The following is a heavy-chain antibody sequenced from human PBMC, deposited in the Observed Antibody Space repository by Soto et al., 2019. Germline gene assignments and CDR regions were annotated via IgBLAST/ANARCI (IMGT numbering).Heavy chain of an antibody. CDR1: GGSISSYY. V-gene: IGHV4-59*01. CDR2: IYYSGST. Sequence: SETLSLTCTVSGGSISSYYWSWIRQPPGKGLEWIGYIYYSGSTNYNTSLKSRVTISVDTSKNQFSLKLSSVTAADTAVYYCARVRASSGWDDAFDIWGQGIMVTVSS. CDR3: ARVRASSGWDDAFDI. D-gene: IGHD6-19*01. J-gene: IGHJ3*02.